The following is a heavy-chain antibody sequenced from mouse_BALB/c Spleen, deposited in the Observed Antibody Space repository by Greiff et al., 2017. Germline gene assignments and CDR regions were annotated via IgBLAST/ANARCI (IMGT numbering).Heavy chain of an antibody. Sequence: EVQGVESGGGLSQPGGSLKLSCAASGFTFSSYGMSWVRQTPDKRLELVATINSNGGSTYYPDSVKGRFTISRDNAKNTLYLQMSSLKSEDTAMYYCARVGITSYAMDYWGQGTSVTVSS. V-gene: IGHV5-6-3*01. CDR2: INSNGGST. J-gene: IGHJ4*01. D-gene: IGHD1-1*01. CDR1: GFTFSSYG. CDR3: ARVGITSYAMDY.